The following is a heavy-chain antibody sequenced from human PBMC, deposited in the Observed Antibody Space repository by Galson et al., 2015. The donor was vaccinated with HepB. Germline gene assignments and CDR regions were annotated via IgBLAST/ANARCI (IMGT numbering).Heavy chain of an antibody. CDR2: ISYDGSNK. CDR1: GFTFSSYG. V-gene: IGHV3-30*18. J-gene: IGHJ4*02. CDR3: ANTPGVEMAAEGFDY. Sequence: SLRLSCAASGFTFSSYGMHWVRQAPGKGLEWVAVISYDGSNKYYADSVKGRFTISRDNSKNTLYLQMNSLRAEDTAVYYCANTPGVEMAAEGFDYWGQGTLVTVSS. D-gene: IGHD5-24*01.